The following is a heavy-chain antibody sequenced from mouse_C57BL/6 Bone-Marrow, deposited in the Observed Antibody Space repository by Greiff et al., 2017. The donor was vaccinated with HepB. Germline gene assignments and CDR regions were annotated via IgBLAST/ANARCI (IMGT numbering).Heavy chain of an antibody. CDR1: GYTFTSYW. V-gene: IGHV1-52*01. CDR3: AREVGSTMITNYFDY. CDR2: IDPSDSET. D-gene: IGHD2-4*01. J-gene: IGHJ2*01. Sequence: QVQLQQPGAELVRPGSSVKLSCKASGYTFTSYWMHWVKQRPIQGLEWIGNIDPSDSETHYNQKFKDKATLTVDKSSSTAYMQLSSLTSEDSAVYYCAREVGSTMITNYFDYWGQGTTLTGSS.